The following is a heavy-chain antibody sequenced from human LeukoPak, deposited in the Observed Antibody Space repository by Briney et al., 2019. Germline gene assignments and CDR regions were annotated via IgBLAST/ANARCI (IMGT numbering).Heavy chain of an antibody. V-gene: IGHV3-21*01. Sequence: PGGSLRLSCAASGFTFSSYSMNWVRQAPGKGLGWVSSISSSSSYIYYADSVKGRFTISRDNAKNSLYLQMNSLRAEDTAVYYCASSGSYSSYYSVYWGQGTLVTVSS. CDR1: GFTFSSYS. CDR3: ASSGSYSSYYSVY. D-gene: IGHD4-11*01. J-gene: IGHJ4*02. CDR2: ISSSSSYI.